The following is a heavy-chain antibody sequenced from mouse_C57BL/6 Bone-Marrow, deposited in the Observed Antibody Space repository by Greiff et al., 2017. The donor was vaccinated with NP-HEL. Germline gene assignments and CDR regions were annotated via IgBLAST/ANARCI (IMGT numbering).Heavy chain of an antibody. CDR1: GYTFTSYW. V-gene: IGHV1-64*01. D-gene: IGHD1-1*01. Sequence: QVQLQQPGAELVKPGASVKLSCKASGYTFTSYWMHWVKQRPGQGLEWIGMIHPNSGSTNYNEKFKSKATLTVDKSSSTAYMQLSSLTSEDAAVYYCAREPFTTVDFDYWGQGTTLTVSS. CDR3: AREPFTTVDFDY. CDR2: IHPNSGST. J-gene: IGHJ2*01.